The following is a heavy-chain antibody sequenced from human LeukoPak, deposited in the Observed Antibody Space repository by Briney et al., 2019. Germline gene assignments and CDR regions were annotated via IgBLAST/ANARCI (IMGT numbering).Heavy chain of an antibody. V-gene: IGHV3-30-3*01. CDR2: ISYDGSNK. CDR1: GFTFSSYA. CDR3: ARDRDSSGYYLDY. Sequence: QTGGSLRLSCAASGFTFSSYAMHWVRQAPGKGLEWVAVISYDGSNKYYADSVKGRFTISRDNSKNTLYLQMNSLRAEDTAVYYCARDRDSSGYYLDYWGQGTLVTVSS. J-gene: IGHJ4*02. D-gene: IGHD3-22*01.